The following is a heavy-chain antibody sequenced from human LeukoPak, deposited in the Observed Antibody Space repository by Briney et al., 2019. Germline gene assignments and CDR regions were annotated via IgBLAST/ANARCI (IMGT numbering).Heavy chain of an antibody. D-gene: IGHD3-9*01. J-gene: IGHJ4*02. Sequence: PSETLSLTCDVSGASISATNWWTWVRLPPGKGLEWIGEVSHSETTNYSPSLKGRVRLSVDRATNQISLRLTSVTAADTAVYYCATIWGLREYNILSPGDYWGQGDLVIVSS. CDR2: VSHSETT. CDR3: ATIWGLREYNILSPGDY. CDR1: GASISATNW. V-gene: IGHV4-4*02.